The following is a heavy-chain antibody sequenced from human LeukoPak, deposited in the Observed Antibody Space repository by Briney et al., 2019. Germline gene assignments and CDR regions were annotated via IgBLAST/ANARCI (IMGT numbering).Heavy chain of an antibody. V-gene: IGHV4-59*01. CDR3: AIRAREQRDSSPGNWLDP. CDR2: IYYSGST. Sequence: PSETLSLTCTVSGGSISSYCWSWIRQPPGKRLEWIGHIYYSGSTNYNPSLKSRVTISVDTSKNQFSLKLSSVTAADTAVYYCAIRAREQRDSSPGNWLDPWGQGTLVTVSS. CDR1: GGSISSYC. J-gene: IGHJ5*02. D-gene: IGHD1/OR15-1a*01.